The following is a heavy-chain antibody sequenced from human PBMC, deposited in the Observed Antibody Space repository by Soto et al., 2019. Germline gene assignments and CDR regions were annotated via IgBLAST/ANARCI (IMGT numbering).Heavy chain of an antibody. J-gene: IGHJ4*02. CDR3: ARDDSGWYLGY. D-gene: IGHD6-19*01. CDR1: GFTFHNYA. CDR2: ISSSFATI. Sequence: GGSLRLSCAASGFTFHNYAMHWVRQVSGKGLEWVAGISSSFATIYYADSVKGRFTISRDNAKNLLYLQMNSLRAEDTAVYYCARDDSGWYLGYWGQGALVTVPQ. V-gene: IGHV3-48*01.